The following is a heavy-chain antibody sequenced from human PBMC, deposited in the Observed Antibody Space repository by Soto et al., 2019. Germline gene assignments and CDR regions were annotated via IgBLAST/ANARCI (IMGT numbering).Heavy chain of an antibody. CDR1: GYTCSSYA. D-gene: IGHD1-26*01. CDR2: INGGNGNT. CDR3: ARELGATTSYYGY. Sequence: ASVKVSCKASGYTCSSYAIHCVLQSPGQGLEWMGWINGGNGNTKYSQKFQARVTITRDTSASTVYMELSSLRSEDTAVYYCARELGATTSYYGYWGQGTLVTVSS. V-gene: IGHV1-3*01. J-gene: IGHJ4*02.